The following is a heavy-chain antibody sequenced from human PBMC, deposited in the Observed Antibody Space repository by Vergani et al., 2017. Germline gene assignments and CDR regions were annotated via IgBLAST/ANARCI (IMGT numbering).Heavy chain of an antibody. CDR3: ARERSGSYYSYYYYYGMDV. CDR2: ISSSSSYI. Sequence: EVQLVESGGGLVKPGGSLRLSCAASGFTFSSYSMNWVRQAPGKGLEWVSSISSSSSYIYYADSVKGRFTISRDNAKNSLYLQMNSLRAEDTAVYYCARERSGSYYSYYYYYGMDVWGQGTTVTVSS. J-gene: IGHJ6*02. D-gene: IGHD1-26*01. V-gene: IGHV3-21*01. CDR1: GFTFSSYS.